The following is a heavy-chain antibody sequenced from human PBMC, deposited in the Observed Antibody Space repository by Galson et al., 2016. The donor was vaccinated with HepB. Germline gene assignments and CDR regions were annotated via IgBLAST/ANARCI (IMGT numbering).Heavy chain of an antibody. J-gene: IGHJ4*01. CDR2: LSSKSDNI. V-gene: IGHV3-9*01. Sequence: SLRLSCAGSGFTLEDYAMHWVRQSPGKGPQWVASLSSKSDNIAYAESVKGRFTIARDNAKNLVFLQMNSLKSEDTALYYCIKGLGTVTALFDYWGHGTLVIVSS. CDR3: IKGLGTVTALFDY. D-gene: IGHD2-21*02. CDR1: GFTLEDYA.